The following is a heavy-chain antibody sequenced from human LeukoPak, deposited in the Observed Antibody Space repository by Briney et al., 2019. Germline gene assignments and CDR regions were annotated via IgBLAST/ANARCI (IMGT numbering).Heavy chain of an antibody. V-gene: IGHV7-4-1*02. CDR2: IDTTTGNP. CDR1: GYPFSAHF. CDR3: VRGTPTPGMDY. D-gene: IGHD3-10*01. J-gene: IGHJ4*02. Sequence: ASVTVSCTASGYPFSAHFMNWVRQAPGQGLEWMGNIDTTTGNPRYAQDFTGRFVFSLDTSVSTAYLQITSLKADDTAAYYCVRGTPTPGMDYWGQGTQVTVSS.